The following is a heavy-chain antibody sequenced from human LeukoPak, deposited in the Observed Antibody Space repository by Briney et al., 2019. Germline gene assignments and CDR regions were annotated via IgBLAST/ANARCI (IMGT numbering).Heavy chain of an antibody. V-gene: IGHV3-74*01. Sequence: PGGTLRLSCAVSGFTFRSYWMYWVRQVPGKGLVWVSRINSGGSNTNYADSVKGRFTNSRDNAKYTLYLQMNGLRVEDTAVYYCAINPLGATGYWGQGTLVTVSS. J-gene: IGHJ4*02. CDR3: AINPLGATGY. CDR1: GFTFRSYW. CDR2: INSGGSNT. D-gene: IGHD1-26*01.